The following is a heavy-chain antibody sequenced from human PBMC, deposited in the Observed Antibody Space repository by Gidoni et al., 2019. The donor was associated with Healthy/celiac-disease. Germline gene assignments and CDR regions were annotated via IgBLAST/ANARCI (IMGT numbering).Heavy chain of an antibody. D-gene: IGHD3-22*01. V-gene: IGHV3-30*18. J-gene: IGHJ6*02. Sequence: QVQLVESGGGVVQPGRSLRLSCAASGFTFSSYGMHWVRQAPGKGLEWVAVISYDGSNKYYADSVKGRFTISRDNSKNTLYLQMNSLRAEDTAVYYCAKDQARGYYDSSLSGMDVWGQGTTVTVSS. CDR3: AKDQARGYYDSSLSGMDV. CDR1: GFTFSSYG. CDR2: ISYDGSNK.